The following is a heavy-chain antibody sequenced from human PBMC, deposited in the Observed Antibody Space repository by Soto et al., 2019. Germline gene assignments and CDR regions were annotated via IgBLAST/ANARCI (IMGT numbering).Heavy chain of an antibody. D-gene: IGHD6-6*01. J-gene: IGHJ4*02. V-gene: IGHV3-66*01. CDR3: ARGSPFDY. Sequence: DVQLVESGGGLVQPGGSLRLSCAASGFTVSNNYMSWVRQAPGKGLEWLSVIYSGGSTYFADSVKGRFTMSRDISRNTLFLQMFDLRTEDTAMYYCARGSPFDYWGQGTLVTVSS. CDR2: IYSGGST. CDR1: GFTVSNNY.